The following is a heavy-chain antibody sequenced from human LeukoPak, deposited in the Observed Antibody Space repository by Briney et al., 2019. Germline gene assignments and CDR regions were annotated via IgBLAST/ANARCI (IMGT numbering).Heavy chain of an antibody. V-gene: IGHV4-59*08. Sequence: SETLSLTCTVSGGPIRTYQWSWIRQPPGKGLEWIGYIYYTGSTNYNPSLRSRVTISLDTSKNQFSLRVNSVTAADTAVYYCARRTTVTPNWFDPWGQGTLVTVSS. CDR3: ARRTTVTPNWFDP. CDR1: GGPIRTYQ. D-gene: IGHD4-17*01. CDR2: IYYTGST. J-gene: IGHJ5*02.